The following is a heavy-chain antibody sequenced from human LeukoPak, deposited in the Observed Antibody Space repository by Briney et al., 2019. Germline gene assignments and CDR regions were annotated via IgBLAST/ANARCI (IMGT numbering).Heavy chain of an antibody. Sequence: SVKVSCKASGGTFSSYTISWVRQAPGQGLEWMGRIIPILGIANYAQKFQGRVTITADKSTSTAYMELSSLRSEDTAVYYCARATMASSGYYSIWGQGTMVTVSS. CDR3: ARATMASSGYYSI. V-gene: IGHV1-69*02. J-gene: IGHJ3*02. D-gene: IGHD3-22*01. CDR2: IIPILGIA. CDR1: GGTFSSYT.